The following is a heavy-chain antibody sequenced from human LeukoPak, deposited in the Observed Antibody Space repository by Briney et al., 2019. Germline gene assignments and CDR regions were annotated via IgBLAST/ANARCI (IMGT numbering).Heavy chain of an antibody. Sequence: RASVKVSCKTSGYRFATYAITWVRQALGQGLEWMGWINTNTGQPAYAQGFAGRFVFSLDTSVTTAYLQITSLKTEDTAVYYCARWVAAADPWGQGTLVTVSS. J-gene: IGHJ5*02. V-gene: IGHV7-4-1*02. CDR3: ARWVAAADP. D-gene: IGHD6-13*01. CDR1: GYRFATYA. CDR2: INTNTGQP.